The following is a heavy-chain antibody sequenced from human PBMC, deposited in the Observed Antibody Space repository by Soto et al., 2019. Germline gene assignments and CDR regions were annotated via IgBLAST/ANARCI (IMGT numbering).Heavy chain of an antibody. CDR3: ARDLSGTGLDI. J-gene: IGHJ6*02. CDR2: VYSTGGT. V-gene: IGHV4-4*07. CDR1: GDSVGRFY. D-gene: IGHD1-26*01. Sequence: QMQLHESGPGLVKPSETLSLICNVSGDSVGRFYWSWIRQSAGKGLEWIGRVYSTGGTAYNPALKGRVTISLDRSNNIVSLEMNSVTAADTAVYFCARDLSGTGLDIWGRGTRVSV.